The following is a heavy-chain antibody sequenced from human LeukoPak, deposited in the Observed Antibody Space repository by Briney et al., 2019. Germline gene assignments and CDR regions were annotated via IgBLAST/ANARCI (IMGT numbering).Heavy chain of an antibody. Sequence: ASVKVSCKASGGTFSSYAISWVRQAPGQGLEWMGGIIPIFGTANYAQKFQGRVTITADKSTSTAYMELSSLRSDDTAVYYCARGAYYYDSSGYYYWGQGTLVTVSS. CDR2: IIPIFGTA. J-gene: IGHJ4*02. CDR1: GGTFSSYA. CDR3: ARGAYYYDSSGYYY. V-gene: IGHV1-69*06. D-gene: IGHD3-22*01.